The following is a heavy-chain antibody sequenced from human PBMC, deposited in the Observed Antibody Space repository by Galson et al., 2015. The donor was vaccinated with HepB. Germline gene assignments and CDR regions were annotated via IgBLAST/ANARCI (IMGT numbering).Heavy chain of an antibody. CDR2: IYPGDSDT. J-gene: IGHJ3*02. Sequence: QSGAEVKKPGESLKISCKGSGYSFTSYWIGWVRQMPGKGLEWMGIIYPGDSDTRYSPSFQGQVTISADKSISTAYLQWSSLKASDAAMYYCARAGYSSSWYSLGAFDIWGQGTMVTVSS. D-gene: IGHD6-13*01. CDR1: GYSFTSYW. V-gene: IGHV5-51*03. CDR3: ARAGYSSSWYSLGAFDI.